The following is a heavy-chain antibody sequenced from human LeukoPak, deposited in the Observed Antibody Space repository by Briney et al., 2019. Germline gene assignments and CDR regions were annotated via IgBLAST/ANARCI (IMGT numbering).Heavy chain of an antibody. Sequence: PSQTLSLTCTVSGGSISSGDYYWSWIRQPPGRGLEWIGYIYYSGSTYYNPSLKSRVTISVDTSKNQFSLKLSSVTAADTAVYYCASTNRHPAEPGIAAAPVGYWGQGTLVTVSS. D-gene: IGHD6-13*01. J-gene: IGHJ4*02. V-gene: IGHV4-30-4*01. CDR1: GGSISSGDYY. CDR2: IYYSGST. CDR3: ASTNRHPAEPGIAAAPVGY.